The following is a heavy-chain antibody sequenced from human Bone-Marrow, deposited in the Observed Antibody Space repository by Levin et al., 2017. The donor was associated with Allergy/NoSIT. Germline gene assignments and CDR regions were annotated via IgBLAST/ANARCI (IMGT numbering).Heavy chain of an antibody. Sequence: GGSLRLSCVASGITLTSYTMHWVRQAPGKGLEWVSSISISGRQIYQADSLKGRFTISRDNTKNSVYLQLNTLGVEDTAVYYCATGGGNDYWGQGTLVAVSS. D-gene: IGHD4-23*01. CDR3: ATGGGNDY. CDR1: GITLTSYT. V-gene: IGHV3-21*01. CDR2: ISISGRQI. J-gene: IGHJ4*02.